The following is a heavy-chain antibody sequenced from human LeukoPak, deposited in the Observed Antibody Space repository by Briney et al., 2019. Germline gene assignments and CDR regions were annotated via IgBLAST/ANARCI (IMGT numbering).Heavy chain of an antibody. V-gene: IGHV1-69*13. J-gene: IGHJ4*02. CDR2: IIPMFRTV. D-gene: IGHD3-22*01. CDR1: GGTFSRYA. Sequence: SVKVSCKASGGTFSRYAISWVRQAPGQGLEWMGGIIPMFRTVNYAQKFQVRVTITADESTSTAYMELTSLRSEDTAVYYCARDATLYDSRAYYYLWWGQGTLVTVSS. CDR3: ARDATLYDSRAYYYLW.